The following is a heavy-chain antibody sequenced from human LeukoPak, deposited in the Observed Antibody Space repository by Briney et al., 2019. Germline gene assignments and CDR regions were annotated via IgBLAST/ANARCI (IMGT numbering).Heavy chain of an antibody. J-gene: IGHJ4*02. Sequence: GGSLRLSCAASGFTFCSYAMHWVRQAPGKGLEWVAVISYDGSNKYYADSVKGRFTISRDNSKNTLYLQMNSLRAEDTAVYYCARDWDSGSYCDYWGQGTLVTVSS. CDR3: ARDWDSGSYCDY. D-gene: IGHD1-26*01. CDR1: GFTFCSYA. CDR2: ISYDGSNK. V-gene: IGHV3-30*04.